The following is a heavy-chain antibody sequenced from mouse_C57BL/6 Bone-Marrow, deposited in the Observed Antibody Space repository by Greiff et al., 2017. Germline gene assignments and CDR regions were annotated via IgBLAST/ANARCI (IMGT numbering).Heavy chain of an antibody. CDR3: TRVDDYDAGLYYYAMDY. V-gene: IGHV5-9-1*02. D-gene: IGHD2-4*01. J-gene: IGHJ4*01. Sequence: DVMLVESGEGLVKPGGSLKLSCAASGFTFSSYAMSWVRQTPEKRLEWVAYISSGGDYIYYADTVKGRFTISRDNARNTLYLQMSSLKSEDTAMYYCTRVDDYDAGLYYYAMDYWGQGTSVTVSS. CDR1: GFTFSSYA. CDR2: ISSGGDYI.